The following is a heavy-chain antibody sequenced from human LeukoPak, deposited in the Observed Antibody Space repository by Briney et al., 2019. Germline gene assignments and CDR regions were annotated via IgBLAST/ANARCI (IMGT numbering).Heavy chain of an antibody. CDR3: ARDNSPAAGFDY. D-gene: IGHD6-13*01. CDR1: GGSISSSNW. J-gene: IGHJ4*02. V-gene: IGHV4-4*02. Sequence: PSGTLSLTCAVSGGSISSSNWWSWVRQPPGKGLGWIGEIYHSGSTNYNPSLKSRITISVDKSKNQFSLKLSSVTAADTAVYYCARDNSPAAGFDYWGQGTLVTVSS. CDR2: IYHSGST.